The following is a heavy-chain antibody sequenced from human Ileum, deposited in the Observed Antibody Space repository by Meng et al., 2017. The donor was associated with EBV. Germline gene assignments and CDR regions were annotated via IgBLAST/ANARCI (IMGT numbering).Heavy chain of an antibody. V-gene: IGHV4-4*02. Sequence: QVQRQEPGPGLGKPSGTLSLTCAVSGGSISSSNWWSWVRQAPGKGLEWIGEIHHTESTNYNPSLKSRVTISVDKSKNQFSLKLSSVTAADTAVYYCARESYSDSSGYYSLDYWGQGSLVTVSS. CDR1: GGSISSSNW. CDR3: ARESYSDSSGYYSLDY. D-gene: IGHD3-22*01. CDR2: IHHTEST. J-gene: IGHJ4*02.